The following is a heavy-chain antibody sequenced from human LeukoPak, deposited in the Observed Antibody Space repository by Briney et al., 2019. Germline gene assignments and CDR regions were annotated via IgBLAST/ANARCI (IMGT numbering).Heavy chain of an antibody. CDR1: GFTFGTYW. CDR2: IKQDGSEK. CDR3: ARNVYRTFDS. V-gene: IGHV3-7*01. Sequence: PGGSLRLSCAASGFTFGTYWMSWVRQAPGKGLEWVANIKQDGSEKYYVDSVKDRFTISRDNAKNSLYLQMNSLRVEDTAVYYCARNVYRTFDSWDQGTLVTVSS. D-gene: IGHD1-14*01. J-gene: IGHJ4*02.